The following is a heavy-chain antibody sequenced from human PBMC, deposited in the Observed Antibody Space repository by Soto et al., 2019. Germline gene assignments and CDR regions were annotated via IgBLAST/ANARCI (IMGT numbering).Heavy chain of an antibody. D-gene: IGHD3-16*02. J-gene: IGHJ3*02. Sequence: ASVKVSCKASGYTFTSYGISWVRQAPGQGLEWMGWISAYNGNTNYAQKLQGRVTMTTDTSTSTAYMELRSLRSDDTAVYYCASTSVSHDAFDIWGQGTMVTVSS. CDR1: GYTFTSYG. CDR3: ASTSVSHDAFDI. CDR2: ISAYNGNT. V-gene: IGHV1-18*01.